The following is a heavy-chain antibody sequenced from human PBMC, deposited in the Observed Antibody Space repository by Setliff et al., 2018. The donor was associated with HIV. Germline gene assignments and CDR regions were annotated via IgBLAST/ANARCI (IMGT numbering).Heavy chain of an antibody. CDR2: MNPNSGHT. Sequence: ASVKVSCKASGYTFTSYDINWVRQATGQGLEWMGWMNPNSGHTGYAQKFQGRVTITSDTSISTAYMELSSLRSEDTAVYYCARRPIDFGVVTHHFDYWGQGALVTVSS. CDR3: ARRPIDFGVVTHHFDY. V-gene: IGHV1-8*03. D-gene: IGHD2-21*02. J-gene: IGHJ4*02. CDR1: GYTFTSYD.